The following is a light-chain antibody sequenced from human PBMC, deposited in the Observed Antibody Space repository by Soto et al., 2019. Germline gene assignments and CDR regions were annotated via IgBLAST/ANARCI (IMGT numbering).Light chain of an antibody. V-gene: IGKV1-5*03. J-gene: IGKJ1*01. CDR3: KQYDRYWT. Sequence: TQSPGTLSASVGDRVTITCRASQSISTWLAWYQQKPGKVPKVLIYKASSLESGVPPRFSGSGSGTEFTLTISSLQPDDSATYYCKQYDRYWTFGQGTKVDI. CDR1: QSISTW. CDR2: KAS.